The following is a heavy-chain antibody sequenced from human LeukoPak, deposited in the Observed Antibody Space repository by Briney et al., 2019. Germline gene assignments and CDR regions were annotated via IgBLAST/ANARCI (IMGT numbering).Heavy chain of an antibody. V-gene: IGHV3-74*01. Sequence: PGGSLRLSCEASGNYWMHWVRQAPGKGLVWVSHINSDGSWTSYADSVKGRFTISKDNAKNTVYLQVNSLRAEDTAVYYCVSFYETYWGRGTLVTVSS. CDR2: INSDGSWT. D-gene: IGHD2/OR15-2a*01. J-gene: IGHJ4*02. CDR3: VSFYETY. CDR1: GNYW.